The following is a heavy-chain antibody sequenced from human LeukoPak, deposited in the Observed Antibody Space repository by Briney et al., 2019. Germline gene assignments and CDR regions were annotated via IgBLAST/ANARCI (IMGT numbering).Heavy chain of an antibody. CDR2: ISSSSSYI. D-gene: IGHD6-13*01. CDR3: ARDLGSSWYTPFDY. Sequence: GGSLRLSCAASGFTFSSYSMNWVRQAPGKGLEGVSSISSSSSYIYYADSVKGRFTISRDNAKNSVYLQMNSLRAEDTAVYYCARDLGSSWYTPFDYWGQGTLVTVSS. V-gene: IGHV3-21*01. CDR1: GFTFSSYS. J-gene: IGHJ4*02.